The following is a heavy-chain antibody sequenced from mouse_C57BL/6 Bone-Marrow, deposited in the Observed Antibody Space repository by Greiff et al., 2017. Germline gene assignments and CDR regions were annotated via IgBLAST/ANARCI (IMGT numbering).Heavy chain of an antibody. V-gene: IGHV1-81*01. D-gene: IGHD2-1*01. CDR2: IYPRSGNT. CDR1: GYTFTSYG. CDR3: ARYYYGNYGDY. J-gene: IGHJ2*01. Sequence: QVQLKESGAELARPGASVKLSCKASGYTFTSYGISWVKQRTGQGLEWIGEIYPRSGNTYYNEKFKGKATLTADKSSSTAYMELRSLTSEDSAVYFCARYYYGNYGDYWGQGTTLTVSS.